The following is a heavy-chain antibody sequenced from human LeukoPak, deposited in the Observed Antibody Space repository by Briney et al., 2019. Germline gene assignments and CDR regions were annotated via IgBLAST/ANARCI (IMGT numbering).Heavy chain of an antibody. V-gene: IGHV3-23*01. CDR2: ISGSGGST. J-gene: IGHJ4*02. CDR1: GLTLSSHA. D-gene: IGHD6-19*01. CDR3: AKDTPVSGTSRKFDY. Sequence: GGSLRLSCAASGLTLSSHAMSWVRQAPGKGLERVPAISGSGGSTYYAESVKGGFTISRDNSKNTLSLQMNSLRAEDTAVYYCAKDTPVSGTSRKFDYWGQGNLVTVSS.